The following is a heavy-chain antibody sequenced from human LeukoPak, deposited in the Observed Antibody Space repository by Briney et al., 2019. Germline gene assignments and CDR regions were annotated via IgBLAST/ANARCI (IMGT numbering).Heavy chain of an antibody. V-gene: IGHV1-46*01. CDR1: GYTFTGYY. D-gene: IGHD3-22*01. J-gene: IGHJ4*02. CDR2: INPSGGST. Sequence: ASVKVSCKASGYTFTGYYMHWVRQAPGQGLEWMGIINPSGGSTSYAQKFQGRVTMTRDTSTSTVYMELSSLRSEDTAVYYCARDAKEHYYDSSGYYYWGQGTLVTVSS. CDR3: ARDAKEHYYDSSGYYY.